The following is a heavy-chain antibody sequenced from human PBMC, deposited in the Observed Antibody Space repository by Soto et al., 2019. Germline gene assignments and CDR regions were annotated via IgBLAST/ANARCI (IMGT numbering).Heavy chain of an antibody. CDR1: GYTLTTFF. CDR3: ARHYYDSSGDAFDI. V-gene: IGHV1-46*01. J-gene: IGHJ3*02. CDR2: INPGYPAGRST. D-gene: IGHD3-22*01. Sequence: ASVKVSCKASGYTLTTFFMHWVRQAPGQGLEWMGVINPGYPAGRSTTYAQKLQGRVTMTTDTSTSTAYMELRSLRSDDTAVYYCARHYYDSSGDAFDIWGQGTMVTVSS.